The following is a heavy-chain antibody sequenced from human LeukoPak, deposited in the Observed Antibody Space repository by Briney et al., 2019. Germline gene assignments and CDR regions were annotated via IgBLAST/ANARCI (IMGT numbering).Heavy chain of an antibody. J-gene: IGHJ4*02. CDR1: GFTFSTFW. CDR3: ARDGDWVGGTIDY. CDR2: IKSDGTGA. V-gene: IGHV3-74*01. Sequence: GGSLRLSCEASGFTFSTFWMQWVHQAPGKGLVSVSRIKSDGTGAVYADSVKGRFTISRDNAKNTLYLQMNSLGAEDTAVYYCARDGDWVGGTIDYWGQGTLVTVSS. D-gene: IGHD1-26*01.